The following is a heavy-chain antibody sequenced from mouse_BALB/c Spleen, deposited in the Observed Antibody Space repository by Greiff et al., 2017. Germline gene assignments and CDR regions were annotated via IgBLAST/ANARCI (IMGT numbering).Heavy chain of an antibody. CDR3: ARDYDYYFDY. J-gene: IGHJ2*01. CDR2: INSNGGST. Sequence: EVKLVESGGGLVQPGGSLKLSCAASGFTFSSYGMSWVRQTPDKRLELVATINSNGGSTYYPDSVKGRFTISRDNAKNTLYLQMSSLKSEDTAMYYCARDYDYYFDYWGQGTTLTVSS. CDR1: GFTFSSYG. D-gene: IGHD2-12*01. V-gene: IGHV5-6-3*01.